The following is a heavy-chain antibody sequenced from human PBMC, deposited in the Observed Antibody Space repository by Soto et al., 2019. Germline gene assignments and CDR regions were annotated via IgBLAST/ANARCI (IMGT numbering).Heavy chain of an antibody. V-gene: IGHV3-30-3*01. D-gene: IGHD2-2*01. J-gene: IGHJ4*02. CDR3: ARCRSSRNRFDD. Sequence: GGSLRLSCAASGFTFSSYAMHWVRQAPGKGLDWVAVISYDGNNKYYADSVKGRFTISRDNSKNTLYLQMNSLRAEDTAVYYWARCRSSRNRFDDRGQGTLVTVYS. CDR2: ISYDGNNK. CDR1: GFTFSSYA.